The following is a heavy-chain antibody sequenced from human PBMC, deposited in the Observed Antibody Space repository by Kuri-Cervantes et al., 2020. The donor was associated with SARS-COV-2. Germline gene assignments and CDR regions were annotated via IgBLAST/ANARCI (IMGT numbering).Heavy chain of an antibody. CDR2: ISSSSSYI. CDR3: ARDLPITMIEGDGTDV. V-gene: IGHV3-21*01. J-gene: IGHJ6*02. Sequence: GGSLRLSCAASGFTFSSYSMNWVRQAPGKGLEWVSSISSSSSYIYYADSVKGRFTISRDNAKNSLYLQMNSLRAEDTAVYYCARDLPITMIEGDGTDVWGQGTTVTVSS. D-gene: IGHD3-22*01. CDR1: GFTFSSYS.